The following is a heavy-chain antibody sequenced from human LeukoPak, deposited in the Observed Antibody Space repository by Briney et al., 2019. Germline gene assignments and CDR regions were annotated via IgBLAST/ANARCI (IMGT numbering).Heavy chain of an antibody. D-gene: IGHD1-26*01. CDR2: ISYDGRNK. CDR1: GFTFSSYG. CDR3: ARTLSGSYYLNY. Sequence: PGGSLRLSCAASGFTFSSYGMHWVRQAPGKGLEWVAVISYDGRNKYYADSVKGRFTISRDNSKNTLYLQMNSLRAEDTAVYYCARTLSGSYYLNYWGQGTLVTVSS. V-gene: IGHV3-30*03. J-gene: IGHJ4*02.